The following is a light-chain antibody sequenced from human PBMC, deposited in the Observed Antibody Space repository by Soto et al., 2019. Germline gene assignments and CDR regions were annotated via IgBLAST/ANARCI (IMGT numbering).Light chain of an antibody. V-gene: IGKV1D-13*01. CDR3: QKFNNYLII. Sequence: AIQLTQSPFSLSASVGDRVTITFRASQSISSWLAWYQQKPGKAPKLLIYDASSLESGVPSRFSGSGSGTDFTLTISSLQPEDFATYYCQKFNNYLIICGQGIRREIK. CDR2: DAS. CDR1: QSISSW. J-gene: IGKJ5*01.